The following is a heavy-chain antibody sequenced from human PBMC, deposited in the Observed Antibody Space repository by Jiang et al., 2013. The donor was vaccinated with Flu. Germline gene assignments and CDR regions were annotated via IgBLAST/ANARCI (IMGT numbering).Heavy chain of an antibody. J-gene: IGHJ4*02. CDR1: GYTFTSYY. V-gene: IGHV1-46*01. Sequence: SGAEVKKPGASVKGSCKASGYTFTSYYMHWVRQAPGQGLEWMGIINPSGGSTSYAQKFQGRVTMTRDTSTSTVYMELSSLRSEDTAVYYCARDGISGYHAGYWGQGTLVTVSS. D-gene: IGHD3-22*01. CDR2: INPSGGST. CDR3: ARDGISGYHAGY.